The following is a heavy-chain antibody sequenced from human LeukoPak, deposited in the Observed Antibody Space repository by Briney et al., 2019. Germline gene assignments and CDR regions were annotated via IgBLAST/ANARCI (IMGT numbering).Heavy chain of an antibody. J-gene: IGHJ6*03. V-gene: IGHV4-59*08. CDR1: GGSITAYY. CDR3: ASFYCSGGSCYQYYYYYYMDV. D-gene: IGHD2-15*01. Sequence: SETLSLTCTVSGGSITAYYWIWIRQPPGQGLEWIGYIYYSASTYYNPSLKCRITISVDTSKNQFSLKLSSVTAADTAVYYCASFYCSGGSCYQYYYYYYMDVWGKGTTVTISS. CDR2: IYYSAST.